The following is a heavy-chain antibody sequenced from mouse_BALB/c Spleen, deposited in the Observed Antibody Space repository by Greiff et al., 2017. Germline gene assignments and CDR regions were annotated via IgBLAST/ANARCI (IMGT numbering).Heavy chain of an antibody. CDR2: IDPANGNT. D-gene: IGHD2-3*01. CDR3: ARTPLYDGYYAMDY. Sequence: VHLKESGAELVKPGASVKLSCTASGFNIKDTYMHWVKQRPEQGLEWIGRIDPANGNTKYDPKFQGKATITADTSSNTAYLQLSSLTSEDTAVYYCARTPLYDGYYAMDYWGQGTSVTVSS. V-gene: IGHV14-3*02. CDR1: GFNIKDTY. J-gene: IGHJ4*01.